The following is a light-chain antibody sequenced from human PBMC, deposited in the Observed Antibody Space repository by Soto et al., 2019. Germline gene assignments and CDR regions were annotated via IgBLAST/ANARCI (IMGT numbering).Light chain of an antibody. CDR2: KAS. Sequence: DIQMLQSPSTLSASVGESVTITCRASQTISSWLAWYQQKPGKAPKLLIYKASSLESGVPSRFSGSGSGTEFTLTISSLQPDDFATYYCQQYNSYSPWTFGQGTKVDIK. J-gene: IGKJ1*01. CDR1: QTISSW. V-gene: IGKV1-5*03. CDR3: QQYNSYSPWT.